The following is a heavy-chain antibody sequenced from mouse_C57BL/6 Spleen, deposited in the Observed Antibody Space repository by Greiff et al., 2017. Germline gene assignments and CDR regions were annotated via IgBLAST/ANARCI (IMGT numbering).Heavy chain of an antibody. J-gene: IGHJ3*01. D-gene: IGHD2-1*01. CDR1: GYSFTDYN. Sequence: EVQLQQSGPELVKPGASVKISCKASGYSFTDYNMNWVKQSNGKSLEWIGVINPNYGTTSYNQKFKGKATLTVDQSSSTAYMQLNSLTSEDSAVYYCAVQGIYYGNYEGAWFAYWGKGTLVTVSA. V-gene: IGHV1-39*01. CDR3: AVQGIYYGNYEGAWFAY. CDR2: INPNYGTT.